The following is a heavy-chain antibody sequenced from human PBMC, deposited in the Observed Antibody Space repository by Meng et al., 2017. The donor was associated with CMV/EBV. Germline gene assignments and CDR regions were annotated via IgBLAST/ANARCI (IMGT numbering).Heavy chain of an antibody. J-gene: IGHJ4*02. CDR2: IYPGDSDT. V-gene: IGHV5-51*01. CDR3: ARSVELWATWQPDY. Sequence: QVSCKGSVYSFTSYWIGWVRQMPGKGLEWMGIIYPGDSDTRYNPSFQGQVTLSADKSISTAYLQWSSLKASDTAMYYCARSVELWATWQPDYWGQGTLVTVSS. CDR1: VYSFTSYW. D-gene: IGHD5-18*01.